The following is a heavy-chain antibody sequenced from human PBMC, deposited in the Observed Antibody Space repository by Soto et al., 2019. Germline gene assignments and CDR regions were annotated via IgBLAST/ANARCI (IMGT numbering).Heavy chain of an antibody. D-gene: IGHD2-15*01. CDR1: GGSISSYY. J-gene: IGHJ6*02. CDR2: IYYSGST. Sequence: SETLSLTCTVPGGSISSYYWSWIRQPPGKGLEWIGYIYYSGSTNYNPSLKSRVTISVDTSKNQFSLKLSSVTAADTAVYYCARDRGCSGGSCYRPYYYGMDVWGQGTTVTVSS. CDR3: ARDRGCSGGSCYRPYYYGMDV. V-gene: IGHV4-59*01.